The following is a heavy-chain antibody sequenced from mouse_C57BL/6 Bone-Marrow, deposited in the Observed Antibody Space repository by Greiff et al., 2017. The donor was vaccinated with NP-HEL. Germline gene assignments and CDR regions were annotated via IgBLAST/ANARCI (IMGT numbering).Heavy chain of an antibody. CDR3: SKDTPKLYFDD. J-gene: IGHJ2*01. CDR2: INPNNGGT. Sequence: VQLQQSGPELVKPGASVKISCKASGYTFTDYYMNWVKQSHGKSLEWIGDINPNNGGTSYNQKFKGKATLTVDKSSSTAYMELRSLTSEDTAVYYCSKDTPKLYFDDWGQGTTLTVSS. V-gene: IGHV1-26*01. CDR1: GYTFTDYY. D-gene: IGHD2-12*01.